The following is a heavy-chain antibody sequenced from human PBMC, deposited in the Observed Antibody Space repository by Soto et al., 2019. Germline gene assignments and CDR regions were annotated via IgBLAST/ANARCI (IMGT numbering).Heavy chain of an antibody. CDR1: GYTFTSYG. Sequence: ASVKVSCKASGYTFTSYGISWVRQAPGQGLEWMGWIRPYNGNTNYAQKLQGRVTVTTDTSTSTAYMELRSLRSDDTAVYYCAGDHPPQDTWGQGTLVTVSS. CDR2: IRPYNGNT. J-gene: IGHJ5*02. V-gene: IGHV1-18*01. CDR3: AGDHPPQDT.